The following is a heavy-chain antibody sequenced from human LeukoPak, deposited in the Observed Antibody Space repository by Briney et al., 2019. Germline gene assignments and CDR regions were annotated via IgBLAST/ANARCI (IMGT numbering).Heavy chain of an antibody. V-gene: IGHV1-46*01. Sequence: ASVKVSCKTAGYSFISFSWHWLGQAPGQGLEWMGMVNPSGGSTVSAQKFQDRVNMTADTSTRTVHIEMTGLRSDDTAIYYCAWDAFWGQGTLVTVSS. J-gene: IGHJ4*02. CDR2: VNPSGGST. CDR3: AWDAF. CDR1: GYSFISFS. D-gene: IGHD3-3*02.